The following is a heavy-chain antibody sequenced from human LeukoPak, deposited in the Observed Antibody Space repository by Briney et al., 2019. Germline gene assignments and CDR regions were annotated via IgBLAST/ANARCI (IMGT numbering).Heavy chain of an antibody. CDR1: GYTFTSYG. CDR2: ISAYNGNT. V-gene: IGHV1-18*01. CDR3: ARSNITHTYDSSGYYSYYFDY. D-gene: IGHD3-22*01. J-gene: IGHJ4*02. Sequence: ASVKVSCKASGYTFTSYGISWVRQAPGQGLEWMGWISAYNGNTNYAQKLQGRVTMTTDTSTSTAYMELRSLRSDDTAVYYCARSNITHTYDSSGYYSYYFDYWGQGTLITVSS.